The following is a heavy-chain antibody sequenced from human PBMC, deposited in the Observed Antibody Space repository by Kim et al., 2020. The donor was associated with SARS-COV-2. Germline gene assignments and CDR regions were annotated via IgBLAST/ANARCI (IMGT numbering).Heavy chain of an antibody. D-gene: IGHD6-19*01. J-gene: IGHJ4*02. Sequence: GGSLRLSCAASGFTFSSYGMHWVRQAPGKGLEWVAVIWYDGSNKYYADSVKGRFTISRDNSKNTLYLQMNSLRAEDTAVYYCARGRTSVAGPLLDYWGQGTLVTVSS. CDR2: IWYDGSNK. CDR1: GFTFSSYG. V-gene: IGHV3-33*01. CDR3: ARGRTSVAGPLLDY.